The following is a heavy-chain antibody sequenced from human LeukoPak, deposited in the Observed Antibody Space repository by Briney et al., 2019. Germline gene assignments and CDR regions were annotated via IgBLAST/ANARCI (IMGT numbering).Heavy chain of an antibody. CDR2: MNSDGSST. CDR1: GFTFSNYW. V-gene: IGHV3-74*01. D-gene: IGHD1-26*01. J-gene: IGHJ4*02. Sequence: GGSLRLSCVASGFTFSNYWMHWVRQAPGKGLVWVSRMNSDGSSTSYADSVKGRFTISRDNAKNTLYLQMNSLRAEDTAVYYCARRHPNSGSNDYWGQGTLVTVSS. CDR3: ARRHPNSGSNDY.